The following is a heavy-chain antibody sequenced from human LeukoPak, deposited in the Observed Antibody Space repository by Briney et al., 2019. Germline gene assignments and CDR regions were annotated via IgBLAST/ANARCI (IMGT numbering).Heavy chain of an antibody. V-gene: IGHV3-23*01. CDR2: LSGSGAGT. D-gene: IGHD1-26*01. J-gene: IGHJ4*02. Sequence: GGSLRLSCAASGFTFSDYALGWVRQAPGRGLEWVATLSGSGAGTYYSDSVQGRFTISRDNSKRTLFLQMNSLRAEDTAVYYCAKTMGAIDHDYWGQGTLVTVSS. CDR3: AKTMGAIDHDY. CDR1: GFTFSDYA.